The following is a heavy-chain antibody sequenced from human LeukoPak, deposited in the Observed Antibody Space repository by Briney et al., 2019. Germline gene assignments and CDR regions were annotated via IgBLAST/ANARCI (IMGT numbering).Heavy chain of an antibody. Sequence: SETLSLTCTVSGGSISSYYWSWIRQPPGKGLEWIGYIFYSGSTKYNPSVKSRVTISVDTSKNQFSLKLSSVTAADTAVYYCAGHHPRNTVDFWGQGTLVTVSS. CDR2: IFYSGST. CDR3: AGHHPRNTVDF. J-gene: IGHJ4*02. CDR1: GGSISSYY. V-gene: IGHV4-59*08. D-gene: IGHD2-8*02.